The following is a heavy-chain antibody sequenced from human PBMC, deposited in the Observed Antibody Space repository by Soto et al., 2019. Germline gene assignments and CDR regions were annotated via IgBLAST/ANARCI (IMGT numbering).Heavy chain of an antibody. Sequence: GGSLRLSCAASGFTFSSYGMHWVRQAPGKGLEWVAVIWYDGSNKYYADSVKGRFTISRDNSKNTLYLQMNSLRAEDTAVYYCARDLVDFWSGSVYYYMDVWGKGTTVTVSS. CDR1: GFTFSSYG. CDR3: ARDLVDFWSGSVYYYMDV. D-gene: IGHD3-3*01. V-gene: IGHV3-33*01. CDR2: IWYDGSNK. J-gene: IGHJ6*03.